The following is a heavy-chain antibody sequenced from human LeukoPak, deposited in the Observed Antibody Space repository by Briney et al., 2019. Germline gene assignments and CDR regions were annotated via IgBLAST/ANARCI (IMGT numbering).Heavy chain of an antibody. CDR3: ARDLNPKDYDSSGYST. Sequence: ASVKVSCKASGYTFTSYYMHWVRQAPGQGLEWMGIINPSGGSTSYAQKFQGRVTMTRDTSTSTVYMELSSLGSEDTAVYYCARDLNPKDYDSSGYSTWGQGTLVTVSS. CDR2: INPSGGST. J-gene: IGHJ5*02. V-gene: IGHV1-46*01. D-gene: IGHD3-22*01. CDR1: GYTFTSYY.